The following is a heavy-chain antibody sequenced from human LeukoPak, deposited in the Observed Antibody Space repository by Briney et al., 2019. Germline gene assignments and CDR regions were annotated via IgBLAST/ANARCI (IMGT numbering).Heavy chain of an antibody. J-gene: IGHJ1*01. CDR3: AQQLGYCSGGTCYFTY. V-gene: IGHV3-23*01. CDR1: GFTFSSYA. CDR2: ISNSGGDT. Sequence: GGSLRLSCAASGFTFSSYAMSWVRQDPGEELEWVAAISNSGGDTFYSDSGKGRFTIARDNSKNTLYLQMNSLRVDDTAVYYCAQQLGYCSGGTCYFTYWGQGTLVTVSS. D-gene: IGHD2-15*01.